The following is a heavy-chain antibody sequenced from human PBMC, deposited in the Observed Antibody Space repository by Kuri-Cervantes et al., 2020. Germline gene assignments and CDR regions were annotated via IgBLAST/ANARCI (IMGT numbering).Heavy chain of an antibody. CDR2: IIPIFGTA. CDR1: VGIFSSYG. J-gene: IGHJ6*02. V-gene: IGHV1-69*13. CDR3: AGLEIAAPYGMDV. Sequence: SVKVSCKASVGIFSSYGISWVRQAPGQGLEWMGGIIPIFGTANYAQKFQGRVTITADESTSTAYMELSSLRSEDTAVYYCAGLEIAAPYGMDVWGQGTTVTVSS. D-gene: IGHD6-13*01.